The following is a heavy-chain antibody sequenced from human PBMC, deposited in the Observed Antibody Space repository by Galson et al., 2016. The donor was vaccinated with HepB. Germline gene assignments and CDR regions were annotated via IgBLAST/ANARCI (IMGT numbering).Heavy chain of an antibody. Sequence: SETLSLTCTVPGGSISGYYWSWIRQPPGKGLEWIGYIYHSGSTIYNPSLKSRVTISIDTSRNQFSLRLNSVTAADTAVYYCARDGTMFGVAAHWFDPWGQGTLVTVSS. V-gene: IGHV4-59*13. J-gene: IGHJ5*02. CDR1: GGSISGYY. CDR3: ARDGTMFGVAAHWFDP. CDR2: IYHSGST. D-gene: IGHD3-3*01.